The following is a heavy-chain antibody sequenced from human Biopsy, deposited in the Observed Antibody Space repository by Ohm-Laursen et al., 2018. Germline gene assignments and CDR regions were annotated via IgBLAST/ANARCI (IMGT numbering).Heavy chain of an antibody. V-gene: IGHV4-31*01. Sequence: TLSLTCTASGGSISSGGSYWSWIRQRPGKGLEWIGYIFNSANTYYNPSLKNLITISGDTSKNQFSLKLNSVTAADTAVYYCARGDYFDSNGYFWFDPWGQGTLVTASS. J-gene: IGHJ5*02. CDR2: IFNSANT. CDR1: GGSISSGGSY. CDR3: ARGDYFDSNGYFWFDP. D-gene: IGHD3-22*01.